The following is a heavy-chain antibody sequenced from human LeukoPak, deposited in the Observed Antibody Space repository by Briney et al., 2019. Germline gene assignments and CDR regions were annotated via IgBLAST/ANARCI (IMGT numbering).Heavy chain of an antibody. CDR1: GFTFSSHN. V-gene: IGHV3-21*06. D-gene: IGHD1-14*01. J-gene: IGHJ4*02. Sequence: GGSLRLSCAASGFTFSSHNMNWVRQAQGKGLEWVSSISGSTTHRYYADSVKGRFTISRDNADNSLYLQMSSLRAEDTAVYYCARASGFAGEFDSWGQGTLVTVSS. CDR3: ARASGFAGEFDS. CDR2: ISGSTTHR.